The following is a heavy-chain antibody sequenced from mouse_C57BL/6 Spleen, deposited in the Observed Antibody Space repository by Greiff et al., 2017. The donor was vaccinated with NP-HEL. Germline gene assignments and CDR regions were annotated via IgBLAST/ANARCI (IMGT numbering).Heavy chain of an antibody. Sequence: EVKLQESGGGLVKPGGSLKLSCAASGFTFSDYGMHWVRQAPEKGLEWVAYISSGSSTIYYADTVKGRFTISRDNAKNTLFLQMTSLRSEDTAMYYCARRYYGSSYEDAMDYWGQGTSVTVSS. CDR2: ISSGSSTI. D-gene: IGHD1-1*01. CDR3: ARRYYGSSYEDAMDY. CDR1: GFTFSDYG. J-gene: IGHJ4*01. V-gene: IGHV5-17*01.